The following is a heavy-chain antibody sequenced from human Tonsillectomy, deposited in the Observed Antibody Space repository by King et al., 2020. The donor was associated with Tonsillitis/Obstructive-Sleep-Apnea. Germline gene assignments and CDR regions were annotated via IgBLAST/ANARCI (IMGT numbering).Heavy chain of an antibody. V-gene: IGHV4-4*02. CDR3: ARGNRYYYFYMDV. D-gene: IGHD2/OR15-2a*01. CDR1: GGSISDNKW. CDR2: IYHSGGT. J-gene: IGHJ6*03. Sequence: VQLQESGLGLVKPSGTLSLTCAVSGGSISDNKWWSWVRQPPGKGLEWVGEIYHSGGTNYNPSLKSRVTISVDKSKHQFSLKLDSVTAADTAVYYCARGNRYYYFYMDVWGKGITVTVSS.